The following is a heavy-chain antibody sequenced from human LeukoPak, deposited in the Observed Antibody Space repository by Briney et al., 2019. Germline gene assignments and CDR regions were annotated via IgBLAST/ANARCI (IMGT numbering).Heavy chain of an antibody. CDR2: INEDGSYK. CDR3: ARDATRGGDNDY. Sequence: GGSLRLSCAVSGFTFTSYWMSWVRQAPGKGLEWVANINEDGSYKFHADSVKGRLTISRDNSKNSPYLQMSSLRADDTAVYYCARDATRGGDNDYWGQGTRVIVSS. D-gene: IGHD2-21*02. J-gene: IGHJ4*02. V-gene: IGHV3-7*01. CDR1: GFTFTSYW.